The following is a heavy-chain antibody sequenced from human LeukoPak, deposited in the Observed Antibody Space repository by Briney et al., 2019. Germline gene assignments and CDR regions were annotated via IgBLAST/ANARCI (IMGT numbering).Heavy chain of an antibody. D-gene: IGHD1-26*01. J-gene: IGHJ2*01. V-gene: IGHV4-4*07. CDR3: ARDLSIVVNGYFDL. CDR1: GGSISSYY. CDR2: IYASGST. Sequence: SETLSLTCTVSGGSISSYYWSWIRQPAGRGLEWVGRIYASGSTNYNPSLKSRVTMSVDTSKNQFSLKLSSVTAADTAVYYCARDLSIVVNGYFDLWGRGTLVTVSS.